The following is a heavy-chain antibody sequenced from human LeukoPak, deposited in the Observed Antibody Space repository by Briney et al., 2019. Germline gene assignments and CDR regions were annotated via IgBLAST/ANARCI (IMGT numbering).Heavy chain of an antibody. CDR3: VRDFRSADY. Sequence: GGSLRLSCAASGFTFSTYCVHWVRQAPGKGPMWVSRICPDGTVTNYADSVKARFIISRDNARNTVYLQMNSLRVEDTAVYYCVRDFRSADYWGQGTLVTVSS. CDR2: ICPDGTVT. V-gene: IGHV3-74*01. J-gene: IGHJ4*02. CDR1: GFTFSTYC.